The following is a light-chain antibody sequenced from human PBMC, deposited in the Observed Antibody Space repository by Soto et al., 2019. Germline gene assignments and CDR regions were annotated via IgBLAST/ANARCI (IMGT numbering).Light chain of an antibody. CDR2: EVS. CDR3: TSYTTSSFPYV. J-gene: IGLJ1*01. CDR1: SSDVGGYNY. Sequence: QSALTQPASVSGSPGQSITISCTGTSSDVGGYNYVSWYQQHPGKAPKLMIYEVSNRASGVSNRLFGSKSGNTASLTISGLQAEDEADYYCTSYTTSSFPYVFGIGTKLTVL. V-gene: IGLV2-14*01.